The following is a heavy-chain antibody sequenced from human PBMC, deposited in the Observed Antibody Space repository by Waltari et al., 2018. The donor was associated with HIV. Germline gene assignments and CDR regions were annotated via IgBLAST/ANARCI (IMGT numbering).Heavy chain of an antibody. V-gene: IGHV4-61*01. J-gene: IGHJ5*02. CDR1: GGSVSSGSHY. CDR2: IYYTGST. CDR3: ARGRDWFDP. Sequence: QVELQESGPGLVRPSETLSLTCSVSGGSVSSGSHYWSWIRQPPGRGLEWIGYIYYTGSTIYNPSLNSRVSISIDTSKNQVSLRLMFMTTADTAIYYCARGRDWFDPWGQGTRVIVSS.